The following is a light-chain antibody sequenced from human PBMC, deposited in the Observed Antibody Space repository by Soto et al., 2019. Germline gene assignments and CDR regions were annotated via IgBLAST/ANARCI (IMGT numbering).Light chain of an antibody. CDR2: LGS. V-gene: IGKV2-28*01. CDR3: MQAIQAPRT. J-gene: IGKJ1*01. Sequence: DIVLTQSPISLPVTPGEPASISCRSSQSLLHSNGNIYLDWYLQKPGQSPQLLFYLGSIRASGVPDRFSGSGSGTDFTLKITRVEAEDVGVYYCMQAIQAPRTFGLGTKVEIK. CDR1: QSLLHSNGNIY.